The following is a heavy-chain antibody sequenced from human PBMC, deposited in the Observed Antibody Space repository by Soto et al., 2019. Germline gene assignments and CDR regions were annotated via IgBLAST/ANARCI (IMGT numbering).Heavy chain of an antibody. J-gene: IGHJ6*02. CDR2: INNSGST. CDR3: ARGIVVPAANDYYYYGMDV. Sequence: PPETLSLTCAVYGSPFSCYYWSWIRQPPEKGLTWIGEINNSGSTNYNPSHKSRVTISVDTSKNQFSLKLSSVTAADTAVYYFARGIVVPAANDYYYYGMDVWGQGTKVTVSS. V-gene: IGHV4-34*01. CDR1: GSPFSCYY. D-gene: IGHD2-2*01.